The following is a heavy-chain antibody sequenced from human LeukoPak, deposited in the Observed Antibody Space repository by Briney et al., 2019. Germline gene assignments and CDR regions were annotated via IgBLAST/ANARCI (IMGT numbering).Heavy chain of an antibody. D-gene: IGHD4/OR15-4a*01. CDR3: ARRAGAYSHPYDY. Sequence: GGSLRLSCTVSGFTVSSNSMSWVRQAPGKGLERVSFIYSDNTHYSDSVKGRFTISRDNSKDTLYLQMNSLRAEDTAVYYCARRAGAYSHPYDYWGQGTLVTVSS. CDR1: GFTVSSNS. J-gene: IGHJ4*02. CDR2: IYSDNT. V-gene: IGHV3-53*01.